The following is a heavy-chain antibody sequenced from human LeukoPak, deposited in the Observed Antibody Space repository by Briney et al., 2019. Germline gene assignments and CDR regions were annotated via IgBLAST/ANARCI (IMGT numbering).Heavy chain of an antibody. Sequence: QPGGSLRLSCSASGFTFSNYAMHWVRQAPGQGLKYVSAIGTNGISTYYADSVEGRFAISRDNSKNTLYLQMNSLRAEDTAVYYCAKSHRKCGGDCYAAIDSWGQGTLVTVSS. CDR1: GFTFSNYA. J-gene: IGHJ4*02. D-gene: IGHD2-21*02. V-gene: IGHV3-64*04. CDR3: AKSHRKCGGDCYAAIDS. CDR2: IGTNGIST.